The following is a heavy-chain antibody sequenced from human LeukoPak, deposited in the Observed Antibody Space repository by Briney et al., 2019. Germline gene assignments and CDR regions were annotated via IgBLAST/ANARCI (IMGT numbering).Heavy chain of an antibody. J-gene: IGHJ1*01. Sequence: SETLSLTCAVYGGSFSGYYWGWIRQPPGKGLEWIGEINHSGSTNYNPSLKSRVTISVDTSKNQFSLKLSSVTAADTAVYYCARGSPGISGGRVYFQHWGKGTLVTVS. D-gene: IGHD3-10*01. CDR2: INHSGST. CDR3: ARGSPGISGGRVYFQH. V-gene: IGHV4-34*01. CDR1: GGSFSGYY.